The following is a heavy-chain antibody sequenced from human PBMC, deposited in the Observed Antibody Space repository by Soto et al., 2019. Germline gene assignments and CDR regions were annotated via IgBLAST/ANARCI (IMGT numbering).Heavy chain of an antibody. V-gene: IGHV1-69*02. J-gene: IGHJ5*02. Sequence: GASVKVSCKASGGTFSSYTISWVRQAPGQGLEWMGRIIPILGIANYAQKFQGRVTITADKSTSTAYMELSSLRSEDTAVYYCARVYYDILTGSNWFDPWGQGTLVTVSS. CDR2: IIPILGIA. D-gene: IGHD3-9*01. CDR3: ARVYYDILTGSNWFDP. CDR1: GGTFSSYT.